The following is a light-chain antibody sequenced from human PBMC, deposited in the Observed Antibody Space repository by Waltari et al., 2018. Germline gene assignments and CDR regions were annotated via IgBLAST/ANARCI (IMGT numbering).Light chain of an antibody. J-gene: IGKJ4*01. CDR2: DAS. CDR3: QQRSNWPLT. Sequence: EIVLTQSPATLSLSPGERATLSCRASQRVSSYLAWYQKKPGQAPRLLIYDASNRATGIPARFSGSGSGTDFTLTISSLEPEDFAVYYCQQRSNWPLTFGGGTKVEIK. V-gene: IGKV3-11*01. CDR1: QRVSSY.